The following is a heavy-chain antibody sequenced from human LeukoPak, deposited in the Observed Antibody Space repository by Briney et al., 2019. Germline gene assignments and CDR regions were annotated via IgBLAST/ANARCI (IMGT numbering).Heavy chain of an antibody. CDR1: GGSISSSSYY. CDR3: ARGGLPYQLLRKNWFDP. Sequence: SETLSLTCTVSGGSISSSSYYWGWIRQPPGKGLEWIGSIYYSGSTYYNPSLKSRVTISVDTSKNQFSLKLSSVTAADTAVYYCARGGLPYQLLRKNWFDPWGQGTLVTVSS. D-gene: IGHD2-2*01. CDR2: IYYSGST. V-gene: IGHV4-39*07. J-gene: IGHJ5*02.